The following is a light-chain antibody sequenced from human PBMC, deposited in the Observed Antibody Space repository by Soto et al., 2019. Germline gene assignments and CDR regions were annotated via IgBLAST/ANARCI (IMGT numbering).Light chain of an antibody. V-gene: IGKV3-11*01. CDR2: DAS. J-gene: IGKJ2*01. CDR3: PQRSNWPPDT. Sequence: EIVLTQSPATLSLSPGERATLSCRASQSVSSYLAWYQQKPGQAPRLLIYDASNRATGIPARFSGSGSGTAFTLTISSLEPEDFAVYYCPQRSNWPPDTFGQGTKLEI. CDR1: QSVSSY.